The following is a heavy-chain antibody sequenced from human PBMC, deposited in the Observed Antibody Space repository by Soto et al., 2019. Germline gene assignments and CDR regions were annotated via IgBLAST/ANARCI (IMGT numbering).Heavy chain of an antibody. CDR2: ISYDGSNK. D-gene: IGHD4-17*01. Sequence: QVQLVESGGGVVQPARSLRLSCAASGFTFSSYGMHWVRQAPGKGLEWVAVISYDGSNKYYADSVKGRFTISRDNSKNTLYLQMNSLRAEDTGVYYCAKFSVEHYGGISFSGMDFWGQGTTVTVSS. V-gene: IGHV3-30*18. J-gene: IGHJ6*02. CDR1: GFTFSSYG. CDR3: AKFSVEHYGGISFSGMDF.